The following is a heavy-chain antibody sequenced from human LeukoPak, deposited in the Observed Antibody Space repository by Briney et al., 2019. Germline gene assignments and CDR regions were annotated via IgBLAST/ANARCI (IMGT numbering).Heavy chain of an antibody. V-gene: IGHV4-61*05. D-gene: IGHD6-19*01. CDR2: IHYSGST. Sequence: PSETLSLTCPVSGGSISSRSHYWGWIRQPPGKGLEWIGYIHYSGSTNYNSSLKSRVTISVDTSKNQFSLRLSSVTAADTAVYYCARALLGSGWCYFDYWGQGTLVTVSS. CDR1: GGSISSRSHY. J-gene: IGHJ4*02. CDR3: ARALLGSGWCYFDY.